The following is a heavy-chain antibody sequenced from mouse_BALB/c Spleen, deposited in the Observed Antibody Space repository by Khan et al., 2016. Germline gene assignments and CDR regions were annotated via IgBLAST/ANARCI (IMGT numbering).Heavy chain of an antibody. CDR1: GYTFTDYA. Sequence: QVQLQQSGPEVVRPGVSVKISCKGSGYTFTDYAMHWVKQSHAKSLEWIGVISTYNGNTNYNQTFKGKATMTVDKSSSTAYMELARLTSEDSAIYYCARKGGLRRGVYAMDYWGQGTSVTVSS. D-gene: IGHD2-4*01. CDR3: ARKGGLRRGVYAMDY. J-gene: IGHJ4*01. V-gene: IGHV1S137*01. CDR2: ISTYNGNT.